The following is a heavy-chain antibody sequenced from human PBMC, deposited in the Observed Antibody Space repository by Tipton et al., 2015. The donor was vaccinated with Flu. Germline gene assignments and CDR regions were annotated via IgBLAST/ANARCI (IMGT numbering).Heavy chain of an antibody. CDR3: ARRDFSNYVSDPKNWFDP. J-gene: IGHJ5*02. CDR1: GDSIINSAYY. D-gene: IGHD4-11*01. CDR2: IFHSGST. Sequence: TLSLTCDVSGDSIINSAYYWGWIRQPPGKGLEWIGNIFHSGSTYYNPSLRSRLSISVDRPKNLFSLNLRSVTAADTAVYYCARRDFSNYVSDPKNWFDPWGQGTLVTVSS. V-gene: IGHV4-38-2*01.